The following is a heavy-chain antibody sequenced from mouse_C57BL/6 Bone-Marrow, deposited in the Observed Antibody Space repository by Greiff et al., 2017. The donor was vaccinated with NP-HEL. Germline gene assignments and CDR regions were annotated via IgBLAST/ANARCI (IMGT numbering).Heavy chain of an antibody. V-gene: IGHV1-63*01. CDR1: GYTFTNYW. CDR2: IYPGGGYT. J-gene: IGHJ3*01. D-gene: IGHD1-1*01. CDR3: ARWGYGKGFAY. Sequence: VQRVESGAELVRPGTSVKMSCKASGYTFTNYWIGWAKQRPGHGLEWIGDIYPGGGYTNYNEKFKGKATLTADKSSSTAYMQFSSLTSEDSAIYYCARWGYGKGFAYWGQGTLVTVSA.